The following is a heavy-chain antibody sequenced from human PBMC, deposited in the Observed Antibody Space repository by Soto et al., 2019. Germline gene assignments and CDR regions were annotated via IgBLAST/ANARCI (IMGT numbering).Heavy chain of an antibody. CDR2: KFHSGST. Sequence: PSETLSITCAVSSGSISTSHWWTWVRQPPGKGLEWIGEKFHSGSTTYNPSLKSRVTISVDKSTNQFSLKLTSLTAADTAVYFCARINGDLISFDSWGQGALVTVSS. D-gene: IGHD4-17*01. J-gene: IGHJ4*02. V-gene: IGHV4-4*02. CDR1: SGSISTSHW. CDR3: ARINGDLISFDS.